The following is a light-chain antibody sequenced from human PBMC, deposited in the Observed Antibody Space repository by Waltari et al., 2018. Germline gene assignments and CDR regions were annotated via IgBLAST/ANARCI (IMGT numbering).Light chain of an antibody. V-gene: IGLV1-40*01. Sequence: QSVLTQPPSVSGAPGQRVTIPCTGSGPHIRAGHDVPWYQQVPRAAPKLLIYGSSSRPLGVPDRFFGSTSGTSASLAITGLQAEDEAVYYCQSYDTTLSVVFGGGTKLTVL. CDR2: GSS. CDR1: GPHIRAGHD. J-gene: IGLJ3*02. CDR3: QSYDTTLSVV.